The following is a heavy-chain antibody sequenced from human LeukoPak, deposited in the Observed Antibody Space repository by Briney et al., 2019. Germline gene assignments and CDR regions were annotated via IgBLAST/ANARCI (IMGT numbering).Heavy chain of an antibody. CDR3: ARVFYGDYYYYYYMDV. V-gene: IGHV1-69*05. D-gene: IGHD4-17*01. J-gene: IGHJ6*03. CDR2: IIPIFGTA. CDR1: GGTFSSYA. Sequence: SVKVSCKXSGGTFSSYAISWVRQAPGQGLEWMGGIIPIFGTANYAQKFQGRVTITTDESTSTAYMELSSLRSEDTAVYYCARVFYGDYYYYYYMDVWGKGTTVTVSS.